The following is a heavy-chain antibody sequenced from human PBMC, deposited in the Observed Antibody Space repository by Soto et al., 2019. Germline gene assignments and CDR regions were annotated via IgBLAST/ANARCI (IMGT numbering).Heavy chain of an antibody. CDR1: GFTFNNYG. Sequence: GGSLRLSCAASGFTFNNYGMNWVRQAPGKGLEWVAIISNDGSNKYYIESVRGRFTISRDNSKNMLFLQMNSLRVEDTAVYFCTKDGRFDSDGSLYYSSYGMHVWGPGPTVTVSS. CDR2: ISNDGSNK. V-gene: IGHV3-30*18. J-gene: IGHJ6*02. CDR3: TKDGRFDSDGSLYYSSYGMHV. D-gene: IGHD2-15*01.